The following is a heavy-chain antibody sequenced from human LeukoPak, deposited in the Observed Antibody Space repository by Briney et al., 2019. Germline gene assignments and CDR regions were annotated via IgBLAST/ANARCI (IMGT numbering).Heavy chain of an antibody. CDR2: IYTSGST. J-gene: IGHJ4*02. CDR3: AARAARQPQYFDY. D-gene: IGHD6-6*01. Sequence: ASETLSLTCTVSGGSISSGSYYWSWIRQPARKGLEWIGRIYTSGSTNYNPSLKSRVTISVDTSKNQFSLKLSSVTAADTAVYYCAARAARQPQYFDYWGQGTLVTVSS. CDR1: GGSISSGSYY. V-gene: IGHV4-61*02.